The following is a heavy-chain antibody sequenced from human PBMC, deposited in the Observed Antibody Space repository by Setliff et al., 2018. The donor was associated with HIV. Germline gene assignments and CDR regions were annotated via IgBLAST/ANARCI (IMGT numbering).Heavy chain of an antibody. V-gene: IGHV1-69*05. CDR3: ARVTTSGRGSYLY. J-gene: IGHJ4*02. CDR1: GDAFSRYA. CDR2: IVPILGPA. Sequence: GASVKVSCKASGDAFSRYAISWVRQAPGQGLEWMGGIVPILGPANYAQKFQGRVTITTDESTYTAYMELSSLTSEDTAVYYCARVTTSGRGSYLYWGQGTLVTVSS. D-gene: IGHD1-26*01.